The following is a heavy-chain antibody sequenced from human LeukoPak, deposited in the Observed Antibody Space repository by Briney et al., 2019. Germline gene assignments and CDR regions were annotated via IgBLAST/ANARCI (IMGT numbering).Heavy chain of an antibody. Sequence: SETLSLTCTVSGGSISSHYWSWIRQPPGKGLEWIGYIYYSGSTNYNPSLKSRVTISVDTSKNQFSLKLSSVTAADTAVYYCARGSYYLDAFDIWGQGTMVTVSS. CDR2: IYYSGST. CDR1: GGSISSHY. V-gene: IGHV4-59*11. J-gene: IGHJ3*02. D-gene: IGHD1-26*01. CDR3: ARGSYYLDAFDI.